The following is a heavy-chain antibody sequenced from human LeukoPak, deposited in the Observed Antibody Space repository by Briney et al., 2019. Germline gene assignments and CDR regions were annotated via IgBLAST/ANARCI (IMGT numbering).Heavy chain of an antibody. Sequence: ASVKVSCKASGYTFTGYYMHWVRQAPGQGLEWMGWINPNSGGTNYAQKFQGRVTMTRDTSISTAYMELSRLRSDDMAVYYCARDGGDCSSTSCYNWFDPWGQGTLVTVSS. CDR1: GYTFTGYY. D-gene: IGHD2-2*01. CDR3: ARDGGDCSSTSCYNWFDP. J-gene: IGHJ5*02. V-gene: IGHV1-2*02. CDR2: INPNSGGT.